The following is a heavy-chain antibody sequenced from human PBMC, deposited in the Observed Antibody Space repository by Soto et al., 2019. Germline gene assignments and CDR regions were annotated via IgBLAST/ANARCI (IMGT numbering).Heavy chain of an antibody. Sequence: PSETLSLTCTVSGGSISSYYWSWIRQPPGEGLEWIGYIYYSGSTNYNPSLKSRVTISVDTSMNQFSLKLSSVTAADTAVYYCARWLQIFDYWGQGTLVTVSS. CDR1: GGSISSYY. D-gene: IGHD5-12*01. CDR3: ARWLQIFDY. CDR2: IYYSGST. V-gene: IGHV4-59*01. J-gene: IGHJ4*02.